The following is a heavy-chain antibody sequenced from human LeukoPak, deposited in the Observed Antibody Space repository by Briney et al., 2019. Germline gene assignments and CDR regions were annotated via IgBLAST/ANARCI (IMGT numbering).Heavy chain of an antibody. CDR3: AKDLYCIVGVTRDTFDI. CDR1: GFTFSSYG. Sequence: PGRSLRLSCAASGFTFSSYGIHWVRQAPGKGLEWVAVISYDGSNKYYADSVKGRFTISRDNSKNTLYLQMNSLRAEDTAVYYCAKDLYCIVGVTRDTFDIWGQGTMVTV. J-gene: IGHJ3*02. D-gene: IGHD1-26*01. V-gene: IGHV3-30*18. CDR2: ISYDGSNK.